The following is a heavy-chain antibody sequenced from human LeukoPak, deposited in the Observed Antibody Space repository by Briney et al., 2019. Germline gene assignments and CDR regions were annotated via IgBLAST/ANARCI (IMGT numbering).Heavy chain of an antibody. D-gene: IGHD3-3*01. V-gene: IGHV4-4*07. CDR2: VDTTGIT. CDR3: ARDHNEYDFWSDSYLGYFDF. Sequence: PSETLSLTCTVSGGSISSYYWGWIRQPAGKGLEWIGRVDTTGITNYNPSFKSRLTMSVDMSANHFSLRLSSVTAADTAVYYCARDHNEYDFWSDSYLGYFDFWGQGALVTVSS. CDR1: GGSISSYY. J-gene: IGHJ4*02.